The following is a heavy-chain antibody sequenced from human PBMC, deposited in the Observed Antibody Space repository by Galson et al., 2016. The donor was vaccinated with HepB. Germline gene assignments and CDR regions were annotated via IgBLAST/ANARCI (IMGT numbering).Heavy chain of an antibody. D-gene: IGHD2-8*01. CDR2: ITTRSTTI. CDR1: GFTFSGYS. Sequence: SLRLSCAASGFTFSGYSMSWVRQAPGKGLEWLSYITTRSTTIYYADSVKGRFTISRVNAKNSLYLQMNSLRNEDTAVYYCSRESCTNGECYMGQRGFHYYGMDVWGQGTTITVSS. V-gene: IGHV3-48*02. CDR3: SRESCTNGECYMGQRGFHYYGMDV. J-gene: IGHJ6*02.